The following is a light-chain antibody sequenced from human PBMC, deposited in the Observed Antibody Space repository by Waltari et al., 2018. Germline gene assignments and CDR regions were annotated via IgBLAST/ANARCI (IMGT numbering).Light chain of an antibody. CDR1: QRIGSF. J-gene: IGKJ2*01. CDR2: GAS. Sequence: DIQLTQSPSSLSASVGDSVTITCRASQRIGSFLNWYQQKPGTAPKVLIYGASSLQSGVPSRFSGSGSGTDFTLTISSLHPEDFATYYCQQSYSAPRTFGQGTKLEIK. V-gene: IGKV1-39*01. CDR3: QQSYSAPRT.